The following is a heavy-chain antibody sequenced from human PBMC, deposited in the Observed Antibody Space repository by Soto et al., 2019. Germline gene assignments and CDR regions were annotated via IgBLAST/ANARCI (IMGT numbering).Heavy chain of an antibody. CDR2: ISAFNGNT. V-gene: IGHV1-18*01. CDR3: ARDRGVAPPVAGNTHYYYYMDV. CDR1: GYSFTNYG. J-gene: IGHJ6*03. D-gene: IGHD6-19*01. Sequence: QEPFVQSGAEVKKPGASVTVSCKASGYSFTNYGVTWVRQAPGQGLEWMGWISAFNGNTHYAQNLQGRVTMTTDASTSTAYMELRSLRSDDTAVYYCARDRGVAPPVAGNTHYYYYMDVWGKGTTVTVSS.